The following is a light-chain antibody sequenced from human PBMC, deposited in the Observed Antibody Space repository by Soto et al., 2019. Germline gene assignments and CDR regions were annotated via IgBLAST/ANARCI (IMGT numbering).Light chain of an antibody. CDR2: GAS. J-gene: IGKJ1*01. V-gene: IGKV3-20*01. CDR3: LQYGSSPPWT. CDR1: QSVSSSY. Sequence: IVLTQSPGTRSLSPGERPSLSCRASQSVSSSYLAWYQQKPGQAPRLLIYGASSRATGIPDRFSGSGCGTDLTHTLSRLEPEDVAVYYCLQYGSSPPWTFGQGTKVEL.